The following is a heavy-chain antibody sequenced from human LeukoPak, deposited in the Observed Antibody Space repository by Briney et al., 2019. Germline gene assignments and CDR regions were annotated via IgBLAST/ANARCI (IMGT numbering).Heavy chain of an antibody. CDR3: ARGRRYSSGWSAFDY. CDR1: GFTFSSYW. V-gene: IGHV3-74*01. Sequence: GGSLRLSCAASGFTFSSYWMHWVRQAPGKGLVWVSRINSDGSSTSYADSVKGRFTISRDNAKNTLYLQMNSLRAEDTAVYYCARGRRYSSGWSAFDYWGQGNLVTVSS. J-gene: IGHJ4*02. D-gene: IGHD6-19*01. CDR2: INSDGSST.